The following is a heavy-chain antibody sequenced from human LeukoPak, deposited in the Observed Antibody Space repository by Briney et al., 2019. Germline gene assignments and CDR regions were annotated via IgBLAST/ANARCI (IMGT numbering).Heavy chain of an antibody. V-gene: IGHV4-59*01. CDR1: GGSISSYY. CDR3: ARVGLVGAYYYYYYMDV. D-gene: IGHD1-26*01. J-gene: IGHJ6*03. Sequence: PSETLSLTCTVSGGSISSYYWSWIRQPPGKGLEWIGYIYYSGSTNYDPSLKSRVTISVDTSKNQFSLKLSSVTAADTAVYYCARVGLVGAYYYYYYMDVWGKGTTVTVSS. CDR2: IYYSGST.